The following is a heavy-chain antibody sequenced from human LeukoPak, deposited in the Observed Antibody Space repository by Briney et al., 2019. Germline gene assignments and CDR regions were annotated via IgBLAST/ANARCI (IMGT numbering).Heavy chain of an antibody. J-gene: IGHJ4*02. CDR3: ARSGGHSFGLMDS. V-gene: IGHV1-2*02. D-gene: IGHD5-18*01. CDR2: INPHSGDT. CDR1: GYTFNDYY. Sequence: ASVKVSCKASGYTFNDYYMHWVRGAPGQAFEWMGWINPHSGDTKFAQKFHGRVTMTRDTSISTAYMELSSLKSGDTATYYCARSGGHSFGLMDSWGQGTLVTVSS.